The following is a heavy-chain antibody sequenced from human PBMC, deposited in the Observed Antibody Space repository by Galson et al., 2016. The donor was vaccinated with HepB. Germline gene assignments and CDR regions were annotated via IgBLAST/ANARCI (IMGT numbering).Heavy chain of an antibody. V-gene: IGHV3-30*18. Sequence: SLRLSCAASGFTLSNYAMHWVRQAPGKGLEWVAVISFDGRKKCYADSVKGRFTISRDNSKNTLDLQMNSLTVEDTAVYYCAKDLRGSGSSFEYWGQGTLVTVSS. CDR3: AKDLRGSGSSFEY. CDR1: GFTLSNYA. CDR2: ISFDGRKK. D-gene: IGHD3-10*01. J-gene: IGHJ4*02.